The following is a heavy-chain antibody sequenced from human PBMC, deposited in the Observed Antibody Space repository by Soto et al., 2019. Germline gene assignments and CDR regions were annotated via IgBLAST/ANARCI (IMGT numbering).Heavy chain of an antibody. J-gene: IGHJ5*02. CDR1: GFAFQTYS. CDR3: AKVGVLRTNFTWFDL. CDR2: ITLSGNYI. Sequence: GGSLTLSCAASGFAFQTYSIGWLRQPPGKGLEWVSSITLSGNYIYYASSVKGRFTISRDNGRNSVYLQMNSLRAEDTAVYYCAKVGVLRTNFTWFDLRGQGPPVNVSS. V-gene: IGHV3-21*01. D-gene: IGHD2-8*01.